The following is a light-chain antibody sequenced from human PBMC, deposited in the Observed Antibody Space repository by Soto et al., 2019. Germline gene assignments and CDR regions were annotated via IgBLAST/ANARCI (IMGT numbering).Light chain of an antibody. V-gene: IGKV1-5*01. CDR3: EQYNPYPWT. J-gene: IGKJ1*01. Sequence: DIQMTQSPATLSASVGARVTITCRASQSISSWLAWYQQKPGKVPKLLIDHASSLESGVPSRFSGSRSGKEFTLTISSLQPDDFATYYCEQYNPYPWTFGQGTKVEIK. CDR1: QSISSW. CDR2: HAS.